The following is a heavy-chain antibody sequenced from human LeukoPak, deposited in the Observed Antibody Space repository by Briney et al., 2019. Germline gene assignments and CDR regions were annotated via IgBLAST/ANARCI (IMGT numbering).Heavy chain of an antibody. Sequence: GGSLRLSCTASGFTFGDSAMSWFRQAPGKGLEWVAFIRSKAYGGTTEHAASVKGRFTVSRDDSKSIAYLQMNSLKIEDTAIYHCTRVGPMTTVTTYDYWGQGTLVTVSS. D-gene: IGHD4-17*01. CDR2: IRSKAYGGTT. J-gene: IGHJ4*02. CDR1: GFTFGDSA. CDR3: TRVGPMTTVTTYDY. V-gene: IGHV3-49*03.